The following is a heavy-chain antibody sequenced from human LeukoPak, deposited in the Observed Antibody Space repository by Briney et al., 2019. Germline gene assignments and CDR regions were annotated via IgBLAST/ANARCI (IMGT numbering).Heavy chain of an antibody. CDR1: GFTFISYS. CDR3: ARGYYGDYTFDY. Sequence: GGSLRLSCAASGFTFISYSMNWVRQAPGKGLEWVSSISSSSSYIYYADSVKGRFTISRDNAKNSLYLQMNSLRAEDTAVYYCARGYYGDYTFDYWGQGTLVTVSS. J-gene: IGHJ4*02. D-gene: IGHD4-17*01. CDR2: ISSSSSYI. V-gene: IGHV3-21*01.